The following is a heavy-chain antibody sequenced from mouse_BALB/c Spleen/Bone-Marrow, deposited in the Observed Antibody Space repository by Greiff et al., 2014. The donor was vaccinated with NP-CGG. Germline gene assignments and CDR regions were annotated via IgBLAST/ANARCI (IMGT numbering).Heavy chain of an antibody. J-gene: IGHJ1*01. D-gene: IGHD1-1*01. CDR3: ARVYGWYFDV. Sequence: EVQLVESGGGLVQPGGSLKLSCVASGFTFSSYGMSWVRQTPDKRLELVATINNNGGSTYYPDSVKGQFTISRDNAKNTLYLQMSSLKSEDTAMYHCARVYGWYFDVWGAGTTVTVSS. V-gene: IGHV5-6-3*01. CDR2: INNNGGST. CDR1: GFTFSSYG.